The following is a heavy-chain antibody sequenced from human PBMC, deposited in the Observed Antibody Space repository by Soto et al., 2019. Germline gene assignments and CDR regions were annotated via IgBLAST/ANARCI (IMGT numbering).Heavy chain of an antibody. V-gene: IGHV1-2*02. CDR3: ARKLPTHYSISWPLDY. J-gene: IGHJ4*02. Sequence: EASVKVSCKASGYIFTDYYMHWVRQAPGQGLEWMGWINPNSGGTYYAQRFQGRVTMTRDTSISTAYMELSSLKSDDTAVYYCARKLPTHYSISWPLDYWGQGTLVTVSS. CDR1: GYIFTDYY. CDR2: INPNSGGT. D-gene: IGHD3-3*02.